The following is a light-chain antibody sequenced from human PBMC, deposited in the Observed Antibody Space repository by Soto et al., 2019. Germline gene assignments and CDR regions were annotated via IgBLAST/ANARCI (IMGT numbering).Light chain of an antibody. V-gene: IGLV2-23*01. CDR3: CAYTGSQTAV. CDR2: AGT. CDR1: NSDVGRFDL. Sequence: QSALTQPASVSGSPGLSITISCTGTNSDVGRFDLVSWYQQYPGKAPKLMIFAGTKRPSGVSNRFSGSKSGNTASLTISGLQAEDEADYYCCAYTGSQTAVFGGGTKLTVL. J-gene: IGLJ2*01.